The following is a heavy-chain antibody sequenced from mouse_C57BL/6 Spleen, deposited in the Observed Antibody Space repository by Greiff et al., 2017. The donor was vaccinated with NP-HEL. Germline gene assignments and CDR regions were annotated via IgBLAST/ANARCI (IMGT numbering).Heavy chain of an antibody. CDR2: IYPGDGDT. J-gene: IGHJ2*01. V-gene: IGHV1-82*01. CDR3: ARAPFGYGTS. CDR1: GYAFSSSW. D-gene: IGHD1-1*01. Sequence: VKLQESGPELVKPGASVKISCKASGYAFSSSWMNWVKQRPGKGLEWIGRIYPGDGDTNYNGKFKGKATLTADKSSSTAYMQLSSLTSEDSAVYFCARAPFGYGTSWGQGTTLTVSS.